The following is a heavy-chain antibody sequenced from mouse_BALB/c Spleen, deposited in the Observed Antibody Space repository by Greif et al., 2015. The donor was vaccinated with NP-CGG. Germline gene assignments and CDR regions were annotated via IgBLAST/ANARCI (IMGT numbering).Heavy chain of an antibody. CDR2: INPGSGGT. Sequence: QVQLKQSGAELVRPGTSVKVSCKASGYAFTNYSIEWVKQRPGQGLEWIGVINPGSGGTNYNEKFKGKATLTADKSSSTAYMQLSSLTSDDSAVYFCARSHYDYESPFDYWGQGATLTVSS. V-gene: IGHV1-54*01. D-gene: IGHD2-4*01. CDR1: GYAFTNYS. J-gene: IGHJ2*01. CDR3: ARSHYDYESPFDY.